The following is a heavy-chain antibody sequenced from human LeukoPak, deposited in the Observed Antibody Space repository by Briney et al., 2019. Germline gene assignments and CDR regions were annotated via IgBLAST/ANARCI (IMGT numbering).Heavy chain of an antibody. Sequence: SETLSLTCTVSGGSISSNTYYWGWIRQPPGKGLEWIGSIYYSGSTYYNPSLKSRVTISVDTSKNQFSLKLSSVTAADTAVYYCAREVVTATHLYDAFDIWGQGTMVTVSS. D-gene: IGHD2-21*02. CDR1: GGSISSNTYY. CDR2: IYYSGST. J-gene: IGHJ3*02. CDR3: AREVVTATHLYDAFDI. V-gene: IGHV4-39*07.